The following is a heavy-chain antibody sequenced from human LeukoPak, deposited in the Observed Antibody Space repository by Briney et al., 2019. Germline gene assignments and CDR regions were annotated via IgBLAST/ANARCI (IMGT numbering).Heavy chain of an antibody. V-gene: IGHV1-18*01. CDR1: GYTFTSYG. CDR2: ISAYNGNT. D-gene: IGHD6-19*01. CDR3: ARGSGSSGWYDYFRGPIYFDY. Sequence: GASVKVSCKASGYTFTSYGISWVRQAPGQGLEWMGWISAYNGNTNYAQKLQGRVTMTTDTSTSTAYMELRSLRSDDTAVYYCARGSGSSGWYDYFRGPIYFDYWGQGTLVTVSS. J-gene: IGHJ4*02.